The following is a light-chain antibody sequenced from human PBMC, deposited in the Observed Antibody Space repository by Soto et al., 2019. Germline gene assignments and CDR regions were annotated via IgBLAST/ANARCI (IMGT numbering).Light chain of an antibody. Sequence: EVVFTQSPGTLSLSPGARATLSCRASQSVSSSYLAWYQEKHGQAPRLLIYGASSRATGIPDRFSVFVSGTDLTINIRRLEPEDGELDDGQQYTTQPITFGQGTRLEIK. CDR2: GAS. V-gene: IGKV3-20*01. CDR1: QSVSSSY. CDR3: QQYTTQPIT. J-gene: IGKJ5*01.